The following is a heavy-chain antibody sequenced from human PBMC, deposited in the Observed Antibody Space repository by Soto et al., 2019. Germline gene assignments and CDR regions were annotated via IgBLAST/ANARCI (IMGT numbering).Heavy chain of an antibody. D-gene: IGHD1-1*01. Sequence: GGSLKLSCAASGFTFSDYYMSWIRQAPGKGLEWVSYISSSSSYTNYADSVKGRFTISRDNAKNSLYLQMNSLRAEDTAVYYCARNWNDGDDYWGQGTLVTVSS. J-gene: IGHJ4*02. CDR3: ARNWNDGDDY. CDR1: GFTFSDYY. CDR2: ISSSSSYT. V-gene: IGHV3-11*06.